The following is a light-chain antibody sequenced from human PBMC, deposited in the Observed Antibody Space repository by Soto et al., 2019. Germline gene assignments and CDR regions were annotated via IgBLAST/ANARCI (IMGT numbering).Light chain of an antibody. Sequence: DIQMTQSPSSLSASVGDRLTITCQASHDITSYLNWYQHKPGKAPKLLIYDASILEAGVPPRFSGSGSGTDFTLTISSLQPDDFATYYCQHYNSYSEAFGQGTKVELK. CDR1: HDITSY. V-gene: IGKV1-33*01. CDR2: DAS. J-gene: IGKJ1*01. CDR3: QHYNSYSEA.